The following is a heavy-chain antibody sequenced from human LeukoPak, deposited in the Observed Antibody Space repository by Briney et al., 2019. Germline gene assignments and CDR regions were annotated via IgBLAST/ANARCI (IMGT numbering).Heavy chain of an antibody. CDR2: INHSGST. J-gene: IGHJ4*02. D-gene: IGHD6-19*01. CDR3: ARTIAVANDY. V-gene: IGHV4-34*01. CDR1: GGSFSGYY. Sequence: SATLSLPCAVYGGSFSGYYWSWIRQPPGKGLEWIGEINHSGSTNYNPSLKSRVTISVDTSKNQFSLKLSSVTAADTAVYYCARTIAVANDYWGQGTLVTVSS.